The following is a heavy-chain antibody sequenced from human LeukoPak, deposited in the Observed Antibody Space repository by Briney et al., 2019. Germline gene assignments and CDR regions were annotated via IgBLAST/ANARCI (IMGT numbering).Heavy chain of an antibody. D-gene: IGHD2/OR15-2a*01. CDR1: GFTFNTYS. Sequence: GGSLRLSCAASGFTFNTYSMNWVRQAPGKGLEWVASIFSSSLYINYADSVKGRFTISRDNAENSLFLQMNSLRAEDTAVYYCASGLSHITPVGYWGQGTLVTVSS. V-gene: IGHV3-21*01. CDR3: ASGLSHITPVGY. J-gene: IGHJ4*02. CDR2: IFSSSLYI.